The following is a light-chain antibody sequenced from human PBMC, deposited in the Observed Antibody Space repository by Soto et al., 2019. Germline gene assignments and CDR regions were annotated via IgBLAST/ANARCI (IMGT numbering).Light chain of an antibody. J-gene: IGLJ3*02. Sequence: QSVLTQPPSVSGAPGQRVTISCTGSGANFGAGFDVHWYQQLPGTAPKLLIYDNNKRPSGIPDRFSGSKSGTSATLGITGLQTGDEADYYCGTWDSSLSAWVFGGGTKLTVL. CDR1: GANFGAGFD. CDR3: GTWDSSLSAWV. CDR2: DNN. V-gene: IGLV1-51*01.